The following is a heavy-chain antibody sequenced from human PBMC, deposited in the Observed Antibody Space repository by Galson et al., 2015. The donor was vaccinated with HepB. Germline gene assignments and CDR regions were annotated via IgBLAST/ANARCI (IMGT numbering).Heavy chain of an antibody. CDR2: IWYDGSNK. J-gene: IGHJ4*02. D-gene: IGHD6-19*01. Sequence: SLRLSCAASGFTFSSYGMHWVRQAPGKGLEWVAVIWYDGSNKYYADSVKGRFTISRDNSKNTLYLQMNSLRAEDTAVYYCAREVGQWLGNGIDYWGQGTLVTVSS. CDR1: GFTFSSYG. V-gene: IGHV3-33*01. CDR3: AREVGQWLGNGIDY.